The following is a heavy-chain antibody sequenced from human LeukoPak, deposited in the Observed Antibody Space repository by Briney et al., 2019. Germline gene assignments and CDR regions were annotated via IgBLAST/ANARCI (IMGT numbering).Heavy chain of an antibody. J-gene: IGHJ4*02. CDR3: AKDHGYGDYHY. D-gene: IGHD4-17*01. V-gene: IGHV3-23*01. CDR2: ISGSGGST. Sequence: GGSLRLSCAASGFTFSSYGMSWVRQAPGKGLEWVSAISGSGGSTYYADSVKGRFTISRDNSKNTLYLQMNSLRAEDTAVYYCAKDHGYGDYHYWGQGTLVTVSS. CDR1: GFTFSSYG.